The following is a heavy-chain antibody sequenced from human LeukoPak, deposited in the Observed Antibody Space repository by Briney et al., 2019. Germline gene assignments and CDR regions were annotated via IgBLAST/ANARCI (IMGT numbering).Heavy chain of an antibody. J-gene: IGHJ4*02. CDR3: ARDAEMATIATRFDY. CDR2: ISSSSSYI. D-gene: IGHD5-24*01. V-gene: IGHV3-21*01. CDR1: GFTFSSYS. Sequence: GGSLRLSCAASGFTFSSYSMNWVRQAPGKELEWVSSISSSSSYIYYADSVKGRFTISRDNAKNSLYLQMNSLRAEDTAVYYCARDAEMATIATRFDYWGQGTLVTVSS.